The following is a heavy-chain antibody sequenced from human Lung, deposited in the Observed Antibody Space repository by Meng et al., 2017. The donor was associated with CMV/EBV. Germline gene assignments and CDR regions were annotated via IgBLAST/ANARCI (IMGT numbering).Heavy chain of an antibody. D-gene: IGHD2-2*01. CDR1: GYSFTTYA. CDR2: INAGNGNT. V-gene: IGHV1-3*01. CDR3: ARTGCSSSSCYDY. Sequence: QVQLVQSGAEVKKPGASVKVSCKASGYSFTTYAMHWVRQGPGQRLEWMGWINAGNGNTKYSEKFQSRVTITRDTAASTAYMELSSLRSEDTAVYYCARTGCSSSSCYDYWGQGTLVTVSS. J-gene: IGHJ4*02.